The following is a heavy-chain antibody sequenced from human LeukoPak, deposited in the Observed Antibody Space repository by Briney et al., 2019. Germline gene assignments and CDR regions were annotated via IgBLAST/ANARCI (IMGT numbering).Heavy chain of an antibody. CDR2: IIPIFGTA. CDR3: ARGMNGRYCSGGSCYSLVDY. V-gene: IGHV1-69*13. J-gene: IGHJ4*02. D-gene: IGHD2-15*01. CDR1: GGTFISYA. Sequence: ASXKVSCKASGGTFISYAISWVRQAPGQGLEWMGGIIPIFGTANYAQKFQGRVTITADESTSTAYMELSSLRSEDTAVYYCARGMNGRYCSGGSCYSLVDYWGQGTLVTVSS.